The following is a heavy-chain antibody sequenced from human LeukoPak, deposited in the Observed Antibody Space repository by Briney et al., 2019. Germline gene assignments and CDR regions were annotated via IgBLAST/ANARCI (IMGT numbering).Heavy chain of an antibody. J-gene: IGHJ5*02. CDR3: SRGGGRMRIYGKKWFDP. V-gene: IGHV4-34*01. D-gene: IGHD3-16*01. Sequence: SETLSLTCAVYGGSFITYYWSWIRQPPGKGLDWIGESKHSGSTNNNPSLKSRVTISVDMPKNPISLKLTSVTAADTAVYYCSRGGGRMRIYGKKWFDPWGQGTLVTVSS. CDR1: GGSFITYY. CDR2: SKHSGST.